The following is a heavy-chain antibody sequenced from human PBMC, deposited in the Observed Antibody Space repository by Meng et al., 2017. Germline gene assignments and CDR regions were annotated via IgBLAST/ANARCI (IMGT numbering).Heavy chain of an antibody. J-gene: IGHJ4*02. CDR2: ISSSSSYI. Sequence: VQLVESGGGLVKPGGSLRLSCAASGFTFSSYSMNWVRQAPGKGLEWVSSISSSSSYIYYADSVKDRFTISRDNAKNSLYLQMNSLRAEDTAVYYCATHTAMVIYYFDYWGQGTLVTVSS. CDR3: ATHTAMVIYYFDY. CDR1: GFTFSSYS. V-gene: IGHV3-21*01. D-gene: IGHD5-18*01.